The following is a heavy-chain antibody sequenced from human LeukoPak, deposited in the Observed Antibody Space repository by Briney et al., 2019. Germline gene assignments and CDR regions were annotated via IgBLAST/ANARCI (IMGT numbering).Heavy chain of an antibody. CDR3: ASDLRYFDWLNPEDWHFDL. V-gene: IGHV4-38-2*02. Sequence: SETLSLTCTVSGYSISSGYYWAWLRQSPGKGLEWIGNVYHDGRTYYNPSLKSRVTISVDTSTNQFSLKLSSVTATDTALYYCASDLRYFDWLNPEDWHFDLWGRGTLVTVSS. J-gene: IGHJ2*01. CDR2: VYHDGRT. CDR1: GYSISSGYY. D-gene: IGHD3-9*01.